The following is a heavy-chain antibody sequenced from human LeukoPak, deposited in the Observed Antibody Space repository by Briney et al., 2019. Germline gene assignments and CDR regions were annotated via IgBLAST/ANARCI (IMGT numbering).Heavy chain of an antibody. CDR3: GRQGYTASYYFLDY. Sequence: SETLSLTCTVSGRSINSYYWGWLRQSPWKGLDWIGRIYTTGTTQYNPSLKSRVIMSVDTSTNQFSINLRSMTAADTAVYFCGRQGYTASYYFLDYWSPGTPVTVS. D-gene: IGHD1-26*01. CDR2: IYTTGTT. J-gene: IGHJ4*02. V-gene: IGHV4-4*07. CDR1: GRSINSYY.